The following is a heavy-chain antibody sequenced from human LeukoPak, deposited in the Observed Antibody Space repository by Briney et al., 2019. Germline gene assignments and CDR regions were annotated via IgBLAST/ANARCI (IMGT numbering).Heavy chain of an antibody. CDR1: GYTFTGYY. CDR3: ARVALYSGYDYGMDV. V-gene: IGHV1-2*02. Sequence: ASVKVSCKASGYTFTGYYMHWVRQAPGQGLEWMGWINPNSGGTNYAQKFQGRVTMTRDTSISTAYIELSRLRSDDTAVYYCARVALYSGYDYGMDVWGQGTTVTVSS. J-gene: IGHJ6*02. CDR2: INPNSGGT. D-gene: IGHD5-12*01.